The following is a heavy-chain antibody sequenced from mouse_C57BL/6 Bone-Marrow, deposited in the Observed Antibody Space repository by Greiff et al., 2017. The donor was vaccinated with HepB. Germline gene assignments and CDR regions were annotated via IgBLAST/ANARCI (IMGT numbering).Heavy chain of an antibody. CDR1: GFTFSSYA. V-gene: IGHV5-9-1*02. J-gene: IGHJ3*01. Sequence: EVHLVESGEGLVKPGGSLKLSCAASGFTFSSYAMSWVRQTPEKRLEWVAYISSGGDYIYYADTVKGRFTISRDNARNTLYLQMSSLKSEDTAMYYCTRDYYGSRGAYWGQGTLVTVSA. D-gene: IGHD1-1*01. CDR3: TRDYYGSRGAY. CDR2: ISSGGDYI.